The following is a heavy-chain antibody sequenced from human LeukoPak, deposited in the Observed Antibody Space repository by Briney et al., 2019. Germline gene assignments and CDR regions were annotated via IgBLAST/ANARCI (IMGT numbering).Heavy chain of an antibody. CDR3: AKDKGSSGYDQLII. Sequence: PGGSLRLSCAASGFTFDDYAMHWVRQAPGKGLERVSLISWDGGSTYYADSVEGRFTISRDNSKNSLYLQMNSLRAEDTALYYCAKDKGSSGYDQLIIWGQGTMVTVSS. D-gene: IGHD5-12*01. CDR2: ISWDGGST. J-gene: IGHJ3*02. CDR1: GFTFDDYA. V-gene: IGHV3-43D*03.